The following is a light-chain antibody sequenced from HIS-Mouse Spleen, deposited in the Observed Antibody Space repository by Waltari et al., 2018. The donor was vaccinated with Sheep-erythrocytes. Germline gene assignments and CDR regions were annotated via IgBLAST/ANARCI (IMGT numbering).Light chain of an antibody. CDR1: SSDVGGYNY. CDR2: DVS. CDR3: CSYAGSYNHV. J-gene: IGLJ1*01. V-gene: IGLV2-11*01. Sequence: QSALTQPASVSGSPGQSITISCTGTSSDVGGYNYVSWYQQHPVKAPKHMIYDVSKRPSVVPVRVSGSKSGNTASLTISGLQAEDEADYYCCSYAGSYNHVFATGTKVTVL.